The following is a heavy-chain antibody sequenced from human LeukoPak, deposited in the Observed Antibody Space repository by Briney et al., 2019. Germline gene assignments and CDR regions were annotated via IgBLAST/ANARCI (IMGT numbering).Heavy chain of an antibody. CDR2: INHSGST. CDR1: GGSFSGYY. J-gene: IGHJ6*02. CDR3: ARGIGYCSSTSCYYYYYGMDV. Sequence: SETLSLTCAVYGGSFSGYYWSWIRQPPGKGLEWIGEINHSGSTNYNPSLKSRVTKSVDTSKNQFSLKLSSVTAADTAVYYCARGIGYCSSTSCYYYYYGMDVWGQGTTVTVSS. V-gene: IGHV4-34*01. D-gene: IGHD2-2*01.